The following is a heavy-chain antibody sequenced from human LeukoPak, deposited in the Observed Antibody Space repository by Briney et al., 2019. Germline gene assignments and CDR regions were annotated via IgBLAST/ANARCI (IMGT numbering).Heavy chain of an antibody. Sequence: GGSLRLSCAASGFTFSSYAMHWVRQAPGKGLEWVAVISYDGSNKYYEDSVKVRFTISRDNSKNTLYLQMNSLRAEDTAVYYCARDPDSSGYYSLYFDYWGQGTLVTVSS. CDR1: GFTFSSYA. D-gene: IGHD3-22*01. V-gene: IGHV3-30-3*01. J-gene: IGHJ4*02. CDR2: ISYDGSNK. CDR3: ARDPDSSGYYSLYFDY.